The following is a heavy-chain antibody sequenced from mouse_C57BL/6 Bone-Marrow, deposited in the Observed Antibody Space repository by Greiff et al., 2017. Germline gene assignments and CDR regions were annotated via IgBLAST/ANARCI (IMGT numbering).Heavy chain of an antibody. V-gene: IGHV14-4*01. D-gene: IGHD1-1*01. CDR2: IDPENGDT. J-gene: IGHJ4*01. Sequence: VQLQQSGAELVRPGASVKLSCTASGFNIKDDYMPWVKQRPEQGLEWIGWIDPENGDTEYASKFQGQATITGDTSSNTAYLQLSSLTSAYTAVYVYYSSSSAGYCAMDYGDRGTS. CDR1: GFNIKDDY. CDR3: YSSSSAGYCAMDY.